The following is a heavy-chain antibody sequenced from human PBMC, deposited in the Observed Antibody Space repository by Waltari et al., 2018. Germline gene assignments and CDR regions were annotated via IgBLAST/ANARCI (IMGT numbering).Heavy chain of an antibody. Sequence: HVQLVESGGGVVQRGKCLRLSCAASGCTFISLALRWVRRAPGKGLEWVAITSYNGTNNYYTDSVKGRFNISRDNSKNPLYLQINALRHEDTAVYFCARDPATKWGVFYFDHWGQGTLVTVSS. CDR3: ARDPATKWGVFYFDH. D-gene: IGHD7-27*01. V-gene: IGHV3-30*10. J-gene: IGHJ4*02. CDR2: TSYNGTNN. CDR1: GCTFISLA.